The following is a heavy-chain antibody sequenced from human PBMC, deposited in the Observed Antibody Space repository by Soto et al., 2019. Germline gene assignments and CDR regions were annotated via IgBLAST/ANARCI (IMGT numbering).Heavy chain of an antibody. CDR3: ARYNRRDGYNLDY. CDR1: GGSISNSSYL. Sequence: SETLSLTCTVSGGSISNSSYLWGWIRQPPGKGLQWIGEIYHSGSTNYNPSLKSRVTISVDKSKNQFSLKLSSVTAADTAVYYCARYNRRDGYNLDYWGQGAMVTISS. CDR2: IYHSGST. D-gene: IGHD5-12*01. V-gene: IGHV4-61*05. J-gene: IGHJ4*02.